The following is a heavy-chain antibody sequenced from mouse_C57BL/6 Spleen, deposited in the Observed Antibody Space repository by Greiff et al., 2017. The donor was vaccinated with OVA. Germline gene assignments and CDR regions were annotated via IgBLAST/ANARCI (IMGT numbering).Heavy chain of an antibody. Sequence: EVKLVESGGGLVKPGGSLKLSCAASGFTFSDYGMHWVRQAPEKGLEWVAYISSGSSTIYYADTVKGRFTISRDNAKNTLFLQMTSLRSEDTAMYYCARDNSNYESYFDYWGQGTTLTVSS. CDR3: ARDNSNYESYFDY. D-gene: IGHD2-5*01. V-gene: IGHV5-17*01. CDR2: ISSGSSTI. CDR1: GFTFSDYG. J-gene: IGHJ2*01.